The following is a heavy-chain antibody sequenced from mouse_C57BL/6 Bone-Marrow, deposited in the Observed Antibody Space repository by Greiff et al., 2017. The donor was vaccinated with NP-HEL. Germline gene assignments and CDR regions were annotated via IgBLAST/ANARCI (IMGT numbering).Heavy chain of an antibody. CDR1: GYAFSSSW. CDR2: IYPGDGDT. Sequence: VQLQESGAELVKPGASVKISCKASGYAFSSSWMNWVKQRPGKGLEWIGQIYPGDGDTNYNGKFKGKATLTADKSSSTAYMQLSSLTSEDSAVYFCARYDYDLYYFDYWGQGTTLTVSS. CDR3: ARYDYDLYYFDY. D-gene: IGHD2-4*01. V-gene: IGHV1-80*01. J-gene: IGHJ2*01.